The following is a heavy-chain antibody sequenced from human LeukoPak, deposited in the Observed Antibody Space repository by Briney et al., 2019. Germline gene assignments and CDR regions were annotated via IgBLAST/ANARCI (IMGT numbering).Heavy chain of an antibody. D-gene: IGHD3-3*01. V-gene: IGHV4-39*01. J-gene: IGHJ6*03. CDR1: GGSTTNSRYY. CDR3: VRHGGTEAIRNYYYYSMDV. CDR2: IYYSGSA. Sequence: PSETLSLTCTVCGGSTTNSRYYWCWIRQPPGKGLDWIGSIYYSGSAYYNPSLKSRVTMSIDTSKNQFSLRLRSVTATDTAVYFCVRHGGTEAIRNYYYYSMDVWGKGTTITVSS.